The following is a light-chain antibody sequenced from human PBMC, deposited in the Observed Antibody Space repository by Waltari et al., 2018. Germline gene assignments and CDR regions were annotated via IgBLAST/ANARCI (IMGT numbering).Light chain of an antibody. Sequence: EIVLTQSPGTLSLYPGERATLSCRASQSVGKFLAWYQQKPGQAPRLLIYDASIRATGIPDRFSGSGSGTDFSLTISRLEPEDFALYYCQHYVRLPVSFGQGTKVGIK. CDR3: QHYVRLPVS. J-gene: IGKJ1*01. V-gene: IGKV3-20*01. CDR1: QSVGKF. CDR2: DAS.